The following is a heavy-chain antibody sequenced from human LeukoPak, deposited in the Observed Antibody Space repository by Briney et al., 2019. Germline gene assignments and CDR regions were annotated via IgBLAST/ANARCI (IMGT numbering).Heavy chain of an antibody. D-gene: IGHD2-2*01. CDR1: GYTFTSYD. Sequence: ASVKVSCKASGYTFTSYDINWVRQATGQGLEWMGWMNPNSGNTGYAQKFQGRVTMTRNTSISTAYMELSSLRSDDTAVYYCAREDCSSTSCFPPSAYWGQGTLVTVSS. V-gene: IGHV1-8*01. J-gene: IGHJ4*02. CDR2: MNPNSGNT. CDR3: AREDCSSTSCFPPSAY.